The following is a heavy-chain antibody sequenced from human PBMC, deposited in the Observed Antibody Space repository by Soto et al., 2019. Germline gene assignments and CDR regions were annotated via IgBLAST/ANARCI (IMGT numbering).Heavy chain of an antibody. J-gene: IGHJ4*02. D-gene: IGHD3-3*01. Sequence: EVHLVESGGGLVQPGRSLRLSCAASGFIFEDYAMHWVRQVPGKGLEWVSSISWNSGNIVYADSVKGRFTVSRDSANNSLYLQMNSLRTEDTALYYCAKGAVTSIFGYFDSCGQGTLVTVSS. CDR3: AKGAVTSIFGYFDS. V-gene: IGHV3-9*01. CDR1: GFIFEDYA. CDR2: ISWNSGNI.